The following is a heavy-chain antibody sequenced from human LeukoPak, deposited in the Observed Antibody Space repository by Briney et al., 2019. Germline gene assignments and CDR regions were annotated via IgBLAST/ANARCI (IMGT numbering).Heavy chain of an antibody. D-gene: IGHD3-10*01. CDR2: IWHDGSHK. CDR3: AKDGNYYGSGSYLNY. Sequence: PGRSLRLSCAASGFAFNTYAMHWVRQAPVQGLEWVALIWHDGSHKFYSNSVKGRFTISRDNSKNTVYLQMDSLRAEDTAVYYCAKDGNYYGSGSYLNYWGQGTLVTVSS. J-gene: IGHJ4*02. V-gene: IGHV3-33*06. CDR1: GFAFNTYA.